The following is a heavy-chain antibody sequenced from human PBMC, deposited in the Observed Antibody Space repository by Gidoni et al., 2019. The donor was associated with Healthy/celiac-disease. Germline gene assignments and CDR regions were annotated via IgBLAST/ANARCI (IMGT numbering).Heavy chain of an antibody. V-gene: IGHV3-11*05. CDR3: ARAAAGYYFDY. Sequence: QVQLVESGGGLVEPGGSLRLSCAASRFTFSGYYMSWIRQATGKGLEWSSYISSDSTYTNYADSVKGRFTISRDNAKNSLYLQMNSLRAEDTAVYYCARAAAGYYFDYWGQGTLVTVSS. CDR2: ISSDSTYT. CDR1: RFTFSGYY. J-gene: IGHJ4*02. D-gene: IGHD6-13*01.